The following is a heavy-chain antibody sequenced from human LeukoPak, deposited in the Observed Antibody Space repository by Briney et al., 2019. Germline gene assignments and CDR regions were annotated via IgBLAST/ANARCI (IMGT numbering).Heavy chain of an antibody. V-gene: IGHV1-18*01. Sequence: ASVKVSCKASGYTFTSYGISWVRQAPGQGLEWMGWISSYNGDTNYAQKLQGRATMTTDTSTSTAYMELRSLRSDDTAVYYCARGSFPSDDNLTGPFDNWGQGTLVTVSS. D-gene: IGHD3-9*01. J-gene: IGHJ4*02. CDR2: ISSYNGDT. CDR3: ARGSFPSDDNLTGPFDN. CDR1: GYTFTSYG.